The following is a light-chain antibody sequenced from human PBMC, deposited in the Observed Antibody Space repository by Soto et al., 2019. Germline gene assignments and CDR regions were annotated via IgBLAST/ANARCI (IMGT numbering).Light chain of an antibody. Sequence: EIVLTQSPATLSLSPCERATLSCRASQSVSSSLAWYQQKPGQAPRLLIFDASNRATGIPARFSGRGSGTDFTLTISSLEPEDIAVYYCQQRSNWPPWTFGQGTKVDIK. V-gene: IGKV3-11*01. CDR3: QQRSNWPPWT. J-gene: IGKJ1*01. CDR2: DAS. CDR1: QSVSSS.